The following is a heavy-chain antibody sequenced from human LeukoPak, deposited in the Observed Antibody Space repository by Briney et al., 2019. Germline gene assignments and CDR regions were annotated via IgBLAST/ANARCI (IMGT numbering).Heavy chain of an antibody. CDR3: ASHYISSWYWTAIDY. Sequence: GRSLRLSCAGSGFTFSNYGMHWVGQAPGKGPEGVAVISYDGTNKYYADSVKGRFTISRDNSKNTVYLQMNSLRAEDTAVYYCASHYISSWYWTAIDYWGQGTLVTVSS. CDR2: ISYDGTNK. CDR1: GFTFSNYG. V-gene: IGHV3-30*03. D-gene: IGHD6-13*01. J-gene: IGHJ4*02.